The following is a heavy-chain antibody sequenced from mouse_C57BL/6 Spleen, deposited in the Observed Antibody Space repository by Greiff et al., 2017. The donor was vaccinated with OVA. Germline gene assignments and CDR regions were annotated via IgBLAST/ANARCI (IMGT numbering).Heavy chain of an antibody. J-gene: IGHJ2*01. CDR3: ARRGGSSFFDY. CDR1: GYAFSSSW. CDR2: IYPGDGDT. D-gene: IGHD1-1*01. V-gene: IGHV1-82*01. Sequence: QVQLQQSGPELVKPGASVKISCKASGYAFSSSWMNWVKQRPGKGLEWIGRIYPGDGDTNYNGKFKGKATLTADKSSSTAYMQLSSLTSDDSAVYFCARRGGSSFFDYWGQGTTLTVSS.